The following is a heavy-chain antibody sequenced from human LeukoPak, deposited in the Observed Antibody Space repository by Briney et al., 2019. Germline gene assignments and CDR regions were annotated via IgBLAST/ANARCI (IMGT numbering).Heavy chain of an antibody. Sequence: GGSLRLSCAASGFTFDDYAMHWVRQAPGKGLEWVSGISWNSGSIGYADSVKGRFTISRDNTKNSLNLQMNSLRAEDTAVYYCASLPGNWNDDLRYYSYYLDVWGKGTTVTISS. CDR3: ASLPGNWNDDLRYYSYYLDV. V-gene: IGHV3-9*01. D-gene: IGHD1-1*01. CDR2: ISWNSGSI. J-gene: IGHJ6*03. CDR1: GFTFDDYA.